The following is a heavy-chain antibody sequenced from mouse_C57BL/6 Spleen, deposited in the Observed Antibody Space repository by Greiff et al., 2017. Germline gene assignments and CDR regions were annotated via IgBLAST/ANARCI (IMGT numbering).Heavy chain of an antibody. D-gene: IGHD4-1*01. V-gene: IGHV1-85*01. J-gene: IGHJ1*03. CDR2: IYPRDGST. CDR1: GYTFTRYW. Sequence: QVQLQQPGAELVRPGSSVKLSCKASGYTFTRYWMDWVKQRPGQGLEWIGWIYPRDGSTKYNEKYKGKATLTVDTSSSTAYMELHSLTSEDSAVYFCARYWDEGYFDVWGTGTTVTVAS. CDR3: ARYWDEGYFDV.